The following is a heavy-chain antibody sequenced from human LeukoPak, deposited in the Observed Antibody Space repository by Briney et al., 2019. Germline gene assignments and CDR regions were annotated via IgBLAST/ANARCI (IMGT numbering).Heavy chain of an antibody. Sequence: SETLSLTCTVSGGSISSYYWSWIRQPAGKGLEWIGRIYTSGSTNYNPSLKSRVTMSVDTSKKQFSLKLRSVTAADTAVYYCARVRYDSSGYYYFDYWGQGTLVTVSS. CDR1: GGSISSYY. CDR2: IYTSGST. CDR3: ARVRYDSSGYYYFDY. J-gene: IGHJ4*02. D-gene: IGHD3-22*01. V-gene: IGHV4-4*07.